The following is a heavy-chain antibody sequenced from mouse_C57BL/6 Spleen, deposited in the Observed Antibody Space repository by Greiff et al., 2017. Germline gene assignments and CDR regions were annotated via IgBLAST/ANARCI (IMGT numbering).Heavy chain of an antibody. CDR3: GRRLYSNGYYALDY. V-gene: IGHV1-55*01. CDR1: GYTFTSYW. Sequence: QVQLQQPGAELVKPGASVKMSCKASGYTFTSYWITWVKQRPGQGLEWIGDIYPGSGSTNYNEKFKSKATLTVDTSSSTAYMQLSSLTAEDSAVYYCGRRLYSNGYYALDYWGQGTSVTVSS. CDR2: IYPGSGST. J-gene: IGHJ4*01. D-gene: IGHD2-5*01.